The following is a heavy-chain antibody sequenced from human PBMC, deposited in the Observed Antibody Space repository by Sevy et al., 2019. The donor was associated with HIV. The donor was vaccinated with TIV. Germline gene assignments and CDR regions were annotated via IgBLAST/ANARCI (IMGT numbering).Heavy chain of an antibody. V-gene: IGHV4-4*07. CDR2: IYTSGST. CDR1: GGSISSYY. J-gene: IGHJ6*02. D-gene: IGHD3-3*01. CDR3: AREPPDYDFWSGYYFGSPNYYYGMDV. Sequence: SETLSLTCTVSGGSISSYYWSWIRQPAGKGLEWIGRIYTSGSTNYKPSLKSRVTMSVDTSKNQFSLKLSSVTAADTAVYYCAREPPDYDFWSGYYFGSPNYYYGMDVWGQGTTVTVSS.